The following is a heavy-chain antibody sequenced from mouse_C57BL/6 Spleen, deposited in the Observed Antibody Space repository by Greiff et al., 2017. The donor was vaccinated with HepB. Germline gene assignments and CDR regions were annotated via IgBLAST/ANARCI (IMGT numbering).Heavy chain of an antibody. Sequence: EVKLQESGGGLVQPGGSLSLSCAASGFTFTDYYMSWVRQPPGKALEWLGFIRNKANGYTTEYSASVKGRFTISRDNSQSILYLQMNALIAEDSATYYCARSYYGSSSFAYWGQGPLVTVSA. J-gene: IGHJ3*01. D-gene: IGHD1-1*01. V-gene: IGHV7-3*01. CDR3: ARSYYGSSSFAY. CDR2: IRNKANGYTT. CDR1: GFTFTDYY.